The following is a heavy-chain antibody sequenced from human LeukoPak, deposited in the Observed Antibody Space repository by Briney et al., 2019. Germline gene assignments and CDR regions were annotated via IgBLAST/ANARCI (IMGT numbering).Heavy chain of an antibody. D-gene: IGHD3-9*01. Sequence: ASVKVSCKASGYTFTGYYMHWVRQAPGQGLEWMGWINPNSGGTNYAQKFQGRVTMTRDTSISTAYMELSRLRSDDTAVYYCARLLYLRAPPDYWGQGTLVTVSS. V-gene: IGHV1-2*02. CDR1: GYTFTGYY. CDR3: ARLLYLRAPPDY. J-gene: IGHJ4*02. CDR2: INPNSGGT.